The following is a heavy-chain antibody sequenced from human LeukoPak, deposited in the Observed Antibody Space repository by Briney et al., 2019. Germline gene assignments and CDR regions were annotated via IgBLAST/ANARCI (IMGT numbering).Heavy chain of an antibody. V-gene: IGHV1-2*06. CDR2: INPNSGGT. CDR1: GYTFTGYY. D-gene: IGHD3-3*01. CDR3: ARDVGDYDFWSKQEFFDY. Sequence: ASVKVSCKASGYTFTGYYMHWVRQAPGQGLEWMGRINPNSGGTNYAQKFQGRVTMTRDTSISTAYMELSRLRSDDTAVYYCARDVGDYDFWSKQEFFDYWGQGTLVTVSS. J-gene: IGHJ4*02.